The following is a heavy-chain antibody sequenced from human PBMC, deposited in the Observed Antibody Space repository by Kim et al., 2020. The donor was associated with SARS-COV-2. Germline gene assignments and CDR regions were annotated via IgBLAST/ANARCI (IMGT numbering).Heavy chain of an antibody. Sequence: GGSLRLSCAASGFTFSSYAMTWVRQSPGKGLEWVSVISAGGGSTYYADSVKGRFTNSRDNSKNTLDLQMNSLRAEDAAVYYCAKDRWTIATTGTRAFDIWGQGTMVTVSS. J-gene: IGHJ3*02. CDR3: AKDRWTIATTGTRAFDI. D-gene: IGHD6-13*01. CDR1: GFTFSSYA. V-gene: IGHV3-23*01. CDR2: ISAGGGST.